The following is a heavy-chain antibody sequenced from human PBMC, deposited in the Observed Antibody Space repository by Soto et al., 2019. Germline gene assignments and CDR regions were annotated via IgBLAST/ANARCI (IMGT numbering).Heavy chain of an antibody. D-gene: IGHD2-8*01. CDR2: INPKSGGT. Sequence: ASVKVSCKASGYSFSDYHIHWVRQAPGQGLEWLGRINPKSGGTSSAQRFQGWVTMTRDTSISTAYMELTRLRSDDTAVYFCARGHSTDCSNGVCSFFYNHEMDVWGQGTTVTVSS. J-gene: IGHJ6*02. V-gene: IGHV1-2*04. CDR3: ARGHSTDCSNGVCSFFYNHEMDV. CDR1: GYSFSDYH.